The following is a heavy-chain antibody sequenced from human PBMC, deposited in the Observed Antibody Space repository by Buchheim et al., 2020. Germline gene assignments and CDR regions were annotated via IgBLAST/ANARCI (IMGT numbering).Heavy chain of an antibody. V-gene: IGHV3-48*01. CDR2: ISSPSSTI. CDR3: VRLDFWSGLDY. D-gene: IGHD3-3*01. J-gene: IGHJ4*02. CDR1: GFIFNTYS. Sequence: EVQLVESGGGLVQPGGSLRLSCAASGFIFNTYSMNWVRQAPGKGLEWVSLISSPSSTINYADSVKGRFTISRDNAKSSLYLQMNSLRAEDTAVYYCVRLDFWSGLDYWGQG.